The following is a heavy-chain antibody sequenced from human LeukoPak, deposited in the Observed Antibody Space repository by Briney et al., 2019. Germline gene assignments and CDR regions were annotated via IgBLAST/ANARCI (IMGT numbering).Heavy chain of an antibody. CDR1: GYTFTSYD. D-gene: IGHD3-22*01. CDR2: ISAYNGNT. J-gene: IGHJ4*02. V-gene: IGHV1-18*01. Sequence: ASVKVSCKASGYTFTSYDINWVRQATGQGLEWMGWISAYNGNTNYAQKLQGRVTMTTGTSTSTAYMELSSLRSEDTAVYYCATVEREYFDTSGYFNYWGQGALVTVSS. CDR3: ATVEREYFDTSGYFNY.